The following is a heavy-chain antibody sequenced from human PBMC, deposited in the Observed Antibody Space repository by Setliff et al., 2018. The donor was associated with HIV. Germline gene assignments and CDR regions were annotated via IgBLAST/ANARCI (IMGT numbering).Heavy chain of an antibody. Sequence: SETLSLTCTVSGDSISNANFYWTWIRQHPGKGLEWIGYVYYSGSTYYNPSLKSRITISVDASKNQFSLKVSSVTAADTAVYYCARMYSNYGRYYYYYMDVWGKGTTVTVSS. CDR2: VYYSGST. CDR3: ARMYSNYGRYYYYYMDV. J-gene: IGHJ6*03. D-gene: IGHD4-4*01. V-gene: IGHV4-31*03. CDR1: GDSISNANFY.